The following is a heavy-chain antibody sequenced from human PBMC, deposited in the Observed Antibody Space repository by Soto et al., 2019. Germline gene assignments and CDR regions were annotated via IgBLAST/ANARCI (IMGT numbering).Heavy chain of an antibody. CDR3: ARDGYDGSGSPYPAY. CDR2: VYYLGST. CDR1: GGSMSEYF. V-gene: IGHV4-59*01. J-gene: IGHJ4*02. Sequence: SETLSLTCSVSGGSMSEYFWSWIRQSPGKGLEWIGYVYYLGSTDYNPSLKSRVTISVDTSKRQFSLKLSSVTVADTAVYYCARDGYDGSGSPYPAYWGPGAQVTVSS. D-gene: IGHD3-10*01.